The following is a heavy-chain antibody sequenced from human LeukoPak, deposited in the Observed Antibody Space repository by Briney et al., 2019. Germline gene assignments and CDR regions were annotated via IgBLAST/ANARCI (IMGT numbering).Heavy chain of an antibody. CDR3: ARAEIAAITPGDYYYYGMDV. V-gene: IGHV1-2*02. Sequence: GASVKVSCKASGYTFTGYYMHWVRQAPGQGLEWMGWINPNSGGTNYAQKFQGRVTMTRDTSISTAYMELSRLRSDDTAVYYCARAEIAAITPGDYYYYGMDVWGQGTTVTVSS. D-gene: IGHD2-15*01. J-gene: IGHJ6*02. CDR2: INPNSGGT. CDR1: GYTFTGYY.